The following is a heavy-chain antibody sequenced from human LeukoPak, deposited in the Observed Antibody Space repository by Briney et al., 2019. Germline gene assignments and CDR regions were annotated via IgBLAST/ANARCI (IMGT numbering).Heavy chain of an antibody. CDR3: ARAGVESSGYYAFDV. CDR1: GFTFNNYL. CDR2: ISSDGINK. J-gene: IGHJ3*01. D-gene: IGHD3-22*01. V-gene: IGHV3-30-3*01. Sequence: PGRSLRLSCAASGFTFNNYLMHWVRQAPGKGLERVAVISSDGINKYYADSVKGRFTISRDNSENTLYLQMNSLRAEDTAVYYCARAGVESSGYYAFDVWGQGTILTVSS.